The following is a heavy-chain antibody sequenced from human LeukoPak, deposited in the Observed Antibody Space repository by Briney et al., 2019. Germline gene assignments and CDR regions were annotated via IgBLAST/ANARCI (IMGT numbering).Heavy chain of an antibody. D-gene: IGHD2-15*01. CDR1: GLTFTTYW. V-gene: IGHV3-7*03. CDR2: IKHDGSAK. Sequence: PGRSLRLSCAASGLTFTTYWMSWVRQAPRERLEWVANIKHDGSAKYYVDSVKGRFTISRDNAKNSMFLQMNSLRPEDTAVYYCAREQRIRHCSEGVCTEGYYFDYWGQGTLVTVSS. CDR3: AREQRIRHCSEGVCTEGYYFDY. J-gene: IGHJ4*02.